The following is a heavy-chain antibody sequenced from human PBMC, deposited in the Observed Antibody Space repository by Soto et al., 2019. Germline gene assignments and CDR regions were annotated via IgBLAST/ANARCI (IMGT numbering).Heavy chain of an antibody. D-gene: IGHD3-22*01. CDR1: GFTFSNAW. Sequence: PGGSLRLSCAASGFTFSNAWINWVRQAPGKGLEWVGRIKSKTDGGTTDFAAPVKGRFAISRDDSKNMVYLQMNSLRAEDTAVYYCAKVQIELIVVPCPLDYWGQGTLVTVPQ. CDR2: IKSKTDGGTT. CDR3: AKVQIELIVVPCPLDY. J-gene: IGHJ4*02. V-gene: IGHV3-15*07.